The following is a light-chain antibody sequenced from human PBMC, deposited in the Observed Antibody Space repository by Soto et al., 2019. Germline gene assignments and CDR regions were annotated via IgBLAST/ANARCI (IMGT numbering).Light chain of an antibody. CDR1: QTVSSNY. J-gene: IGKJ5*01. CDR3: QQYGSSIT. V-gene: IGKV3-20*01. CDR2: GAS. Sequence: EIILTQSPDTLSLSPVERATLSCRASQTVSSNYLAWCQQRPGQAPRLLIYGASTRAAGIPDRFSGSGSGTDFTLTITRLEPEDFAVYYCQQYGSSITFGQGTRLEI.